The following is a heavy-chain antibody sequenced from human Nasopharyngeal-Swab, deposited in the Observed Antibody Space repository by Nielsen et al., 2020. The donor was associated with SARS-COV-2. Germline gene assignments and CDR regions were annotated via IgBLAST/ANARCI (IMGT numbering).Heavy chain of an antibody. CDR1: GYTLTELS. V-gene: IGHV1-24*01. Sequence: ASVKVSCKVSGYTLTELSMHWVRQAPGKGLEWMGGFDPEDGETIYAQKFQGRVTITADESTSTAYMELSSLRSEDTAVYYCARTMVQGVTQSHYYYYGMDVWGQGTTVTVSS. J-gene: IGHJ6*02. CDR2: FDPEDGET. D-gene: IGHD3-10*01. CDR3: ARTMVQGVTQSHYYYYGMDV.